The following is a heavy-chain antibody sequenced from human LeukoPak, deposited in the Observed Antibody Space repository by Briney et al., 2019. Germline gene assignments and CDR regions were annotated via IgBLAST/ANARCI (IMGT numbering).Heavy chain of an antibody. D-gene: IGHD6-6*01. CDR3: ARLTARPGYYYYYMDV. CDR2: IYYSGST. J-gene: IGHJ6*03. V-gene: IGHV4-39*01. Sequence: SETLSLTCTVSGGTISSSSYYWGWIRQPPGKGLEWIGSIYYSGSTYYNPSLKSRVTISVDTSKNQFSLKLSSVTAADTAVYYCARLTARPGYYYYYMDVWGKGTTVTVSS. CDR1: GGTISSSSYY.